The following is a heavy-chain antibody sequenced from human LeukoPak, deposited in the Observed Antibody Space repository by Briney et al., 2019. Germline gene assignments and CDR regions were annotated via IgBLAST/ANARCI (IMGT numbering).Heavy chain of an antibody. CDR3: AREKLGWAYFDH. J-gene: IGHJ4*02. CDR2: ITPGGGT. D-gene: IGHD7-27*01. V-gene: IGHV3-23*01. CDR1: EFTFSSYV. Sequence: LAGGPLRLSCAASEFTFSSYVMAWVRQAPGKGLEWVSTITPGGGTYYADSVKGRFTISRDNSKNTLYLQMNSLRAEDTAVYYCAREKLGWAYFDHWGQGALVTVSS.